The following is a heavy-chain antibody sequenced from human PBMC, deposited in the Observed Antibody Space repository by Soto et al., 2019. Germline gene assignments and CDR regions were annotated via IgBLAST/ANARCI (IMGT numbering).Heavy chain of an antibody. CDR2: ISAYNGNT. J-gene: IGHJ3*02. CDR1: GYTFTSYG. Sequence: QVQLVQSGAEVKKPGASVKVSCKASGYTFTSYGISWVRQAPGQGLEWMGWISAYNGNTNYAQKLQGRVTMTTDTSTSTAYMELRSLRADDTAVYYCARGGYYDFWSGYYADDAFDIWGQGTMVTVSS. V-gene: IGHV1-18*01. CDR3: ARGGYYDFWSGYYADDAFDI. D-gene: IGHD3-3*01.